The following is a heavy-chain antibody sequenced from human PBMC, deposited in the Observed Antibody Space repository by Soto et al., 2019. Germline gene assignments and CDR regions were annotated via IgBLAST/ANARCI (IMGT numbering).Heavy chain of an antibody. J-gene: IGHJ6*02. CDR1: GFTFDYYW. CDR2: VMNDGSRT. D-gene: IGHD3-10*01. Sequence: PGGSLRLSCAASGFTFDYYWMHRVRQVPGQGLVWVPHVMNDGSRTTYADSVKGRFTISRDNAKNAIFLQMTSLRVDDTAVYYCARSVRSGTYPYYYFAMDVWGQGTTVTVSS. V-gene: IGHV3-74*03. CDR3: ARSVRSGTYPYYYFAMDV.